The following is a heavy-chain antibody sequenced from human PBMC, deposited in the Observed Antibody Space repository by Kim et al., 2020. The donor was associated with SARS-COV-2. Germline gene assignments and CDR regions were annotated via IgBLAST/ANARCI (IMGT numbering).Heavy chain of an antibody. CDR1: GFTFSSYD. D-gene: IGHD3-22*01. Sequence: GGSLRLSCAASGFTFSSYDMSWVRQAPGKGLEWVSAISGSDHSTYYADSVKGRFTISRDNSKNTLYLQMSSLRADDTAVYYCAKGGSGYFYTHFDYWGQGTLVTVSS. J-gene: IGHJ4*02. CDR2: ISGSDHST. V-gene: IGHV3-23*01. CDR3: AKGGSGYFYTHFDY.